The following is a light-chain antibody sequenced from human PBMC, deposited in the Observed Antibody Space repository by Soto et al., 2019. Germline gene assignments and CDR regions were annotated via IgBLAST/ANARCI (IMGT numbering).Light chain of an antibody. CDR2: DAS. Sequence: EFVLTQSPATLSLSPGERATLSCRASQSDINTFLAWYQQKPGQAPRLLIYDASTRATGIPERFSGSGSGTDFTLTISRLEPADFATYYCQQYAYSPFTFGPGTRVDLK. J-gene: IGKJ3*01. V-gene: IGKV3D-20*02. CDR1: QSDINTF. CDR3: QQYAYSPFT.